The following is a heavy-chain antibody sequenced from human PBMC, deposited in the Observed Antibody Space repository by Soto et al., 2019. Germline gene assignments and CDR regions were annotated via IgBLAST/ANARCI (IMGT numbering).Heavy chain of an antibody. CDR2: ISYDGANK. D-gene: IGHD2-15*01. J-gene: IGHJ4*02. V-gene: IGHV3-30*05. CDR1: GFTFNVYG. Sequence: QVQLVESGGGVVQPGGTLRLSCAASGFTFNVYGMHWVRQVPGKGLQWVAFISYDGANKYYADSVKGRFPISRDNTETTLFLQTTRLKTDVTAVYYCARDVGGGNEDVHGLDSWGQGTQVTVAS. CDR3: ARDVGGGNEDVHGLDS.